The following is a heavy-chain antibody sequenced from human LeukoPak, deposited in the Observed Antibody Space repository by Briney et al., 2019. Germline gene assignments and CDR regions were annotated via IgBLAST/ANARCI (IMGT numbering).Heavy chain of an antibody. CDR3: ARNRSIAVTGIGRPNAFDI. V-gene: IGHV4-39*01. Sequence: SETLSLTCTVSGGSISSSSYYWGWIRQSPGKGLEWIGSVYYSGSTYYNPSVKSRVTISVDTSKNQFSLNLSSVTAADTAVYFCARNRSIAVTGIGRPNAFDIWGQGTLVTVAS. CDR2: VYYSGST. D-gene: IGHD6-19*01. CDR1: GGSISSSSYY. J-gene: IGHJ3*02.